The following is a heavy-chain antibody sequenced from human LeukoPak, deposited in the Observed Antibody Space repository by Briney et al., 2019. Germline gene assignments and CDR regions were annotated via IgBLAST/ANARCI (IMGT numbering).Heavy chain of an antibody. J-gene: IGHJ3*02. CDR1: GGSISSYY. D-gene: IGHD1-26*01. V-gene: IGHV4-59*08. Sequence: PSETLSLTCIVSGGSISSYYWSWLRQPPGKGLEWIGYIYYTGSTNYKPYLKTRVTISVDSTKNQLSLKLRSVTAADTAVYYCARQDSGTYLNPLDIWGQGTVVTVSS. CDR3: ARQDSGTYLNPLDI. CDR2: IYYTGST.